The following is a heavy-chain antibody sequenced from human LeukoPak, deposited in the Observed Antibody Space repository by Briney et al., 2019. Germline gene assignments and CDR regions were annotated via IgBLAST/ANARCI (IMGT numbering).Heavy chain of an antibody. CDR3: ANSYCDSSGYYPTNYFDY. CDR1: GFTFNSYA. Sequence: GASLRLSCAASGFTFNSYAMSWVRQAPGKGLEWVSDISGSGGSTYYADSLQGRFTISRDNFKNTLYLQMDYLRAEGTAVYYCANSYCDSSGYYPTNYFDYWGQGTLVTVSS. CDR2: ISGSGGST. D-gene: IGHD3-22*01. V-gene: IGHV3-23*01. J-gene: IGHJ4*02.